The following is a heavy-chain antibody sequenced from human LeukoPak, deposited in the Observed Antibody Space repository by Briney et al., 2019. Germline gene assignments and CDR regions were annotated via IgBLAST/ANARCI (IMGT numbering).Heavy chain of an antibody. CDR1: GGSISSSSYY. CDR3: ARDSYDILTGYTYFDY. D-gene: IGHD3-9*01. Sequence: SEALSLTCTVSGGSISSSSYYWGWIRQPPGKGLEWIGSIYYSGSTNYNPSLKSRVTMSVDTSKNQFSLKLSSVTAADTAVYYCARDSYDILTGYTYFDYWGQGTLVTVSS. J-gene: IGHJ4*02. V-gene: IGHV4-39*07. CDR2: IYYSGST.